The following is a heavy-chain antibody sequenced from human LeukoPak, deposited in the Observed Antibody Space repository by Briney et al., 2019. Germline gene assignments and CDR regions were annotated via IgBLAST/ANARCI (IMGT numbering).Heavy chain of an antibody. Sequence: ASVKVSCKASGYTFTSYGISWVRQAPGQGLEWMGWISAYNGNTNYAQKLQGSVTMTTDTSTSTAYMELRSLRSDDTAVYYCARDEVYGSETSVSLLNYGMDVWGQGTTVTVSS. D-gene: IGHD3-10*01. CDR1: GYTFTSYG. V-gene: IGHV1-18*01. CDR3: ARDEVYGSETSVSLLNYGMDV. CDR2: ISAYNGNT. J-gene: IGHJ6*02.